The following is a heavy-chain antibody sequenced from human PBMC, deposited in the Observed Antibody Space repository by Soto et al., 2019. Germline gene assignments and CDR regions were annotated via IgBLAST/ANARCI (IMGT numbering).Heavy chain of an antibody. D-gene: IGHD2-15*01. V-gene: IGHV3-23*01. CDR1: GFTFSSYA. J-gene: IGHJ4*02. Sequence: EVQLLESGGGLVQPGGSLRLSCAASGFTFSSYAMSWVRQAPGKGLEWVSAISGSGGSTYYADSVKGRFTISRDNSKNTLYLQMNSLRAEDRAVYYCCLVVVAATPVGIDYWGQGTLVTVSS. CDR3: CLVVVAATPVGIDY. CDR2: ISGSGGST.